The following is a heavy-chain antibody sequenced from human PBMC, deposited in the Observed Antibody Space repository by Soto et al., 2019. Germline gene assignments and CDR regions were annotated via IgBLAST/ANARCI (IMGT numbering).Heavy chain of an antibody. CDR2: IYPGDSDT. D-gene: IGHD6-19*01. V-gene: IGHV5-51*01. CDR1: GYSLTSYW. J-gene: IGHJ4*02. Sequence: GESLKISCKGSGYSLTSYWIGWVRQMPGKGLEWMGIIYPGDSDTRYSPSFQGQVTISADKSISTAYLQWSSLKASDTAMYYCARRSRASVAGTPVDYWGQGTPVTVSS. CDR3: ARRSRASVAGTPVDY.